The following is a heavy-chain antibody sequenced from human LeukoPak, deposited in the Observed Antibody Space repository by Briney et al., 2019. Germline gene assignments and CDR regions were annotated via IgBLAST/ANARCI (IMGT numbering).Heavy chain of an antibody. D-gene: IGHD6-13*01. J-gene: IGHJ4*02. CDR1: GGSISSYY. CDR3: ARATAAGLDY. Sequence: SETLSPTCTVSGGSISSYYWSWIRQPPGKGLEWIGYIYYSGSTNYNPSLKSRVTISVDTSKNQFSLKLSSVTAADTAVYYCARATAAGLDYWGQGTLVTVSS. CDR2: IYYSGST. V-gene: IGHV4-59*01.